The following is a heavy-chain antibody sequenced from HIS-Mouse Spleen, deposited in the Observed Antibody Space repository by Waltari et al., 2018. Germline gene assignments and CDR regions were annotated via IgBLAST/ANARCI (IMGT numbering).Heavy chain of an antibody. J-gene: IGHJ2*01. Sequence: QLQLQESGPGLVTPSETLSLTCTVSGCSISRSSSSWGLFRKPPGKGLEWIGSIYYSGSTYYNPSLKSRVTISVDTSKNQFSLKLSSVTAADTAVYYCAREIPYSSSWYDWYFDLWGRGTLVTVSS. CDR2: IYYSGST. CDR1: GCSISRSSSS. D-gene: IGHD6-13*01. V-gene: IGHV4-39*07. CDR3: AREIPYSSSWYDWYFDL.